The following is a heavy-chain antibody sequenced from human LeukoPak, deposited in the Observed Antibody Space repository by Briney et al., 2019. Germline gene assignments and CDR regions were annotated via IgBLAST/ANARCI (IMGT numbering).Heavy chain of an antibody. J-gene: IGHJ6*02. CDR1: GYTFTSYY. CDR3: ARERSSGYQTEYYYYYYGMDV. Sequence: ASVKVSCKASGYTFTSYYMHWVRQAPGQGLEWMGIIDPSGGSISYAQKFQGRVTMTRDTSTSTVYMELSSLRSEDTAVYYCARERSSGYQTEYYYYYYGMDVWGQGTTVTVS. D-gene: IGHD5-12*01. V-gene: IGHV1-46*01. CDR2: IDPSGGSI.